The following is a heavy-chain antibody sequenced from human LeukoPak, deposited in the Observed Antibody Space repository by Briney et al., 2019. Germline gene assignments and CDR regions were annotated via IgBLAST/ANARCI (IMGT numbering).Heavy chain of an antibody. V-gene: IGHV4-34*01. CDR3: ARGQGYDFWIGYIGNWFDP. CDR2: INYSGST. J-gene: IGHJ5*02. D-gene: IGHD3-3*01. CDR1: GGSFSGYY. Sequence: SETLSLTCAVYGGSFSGYYWSWIRQPPGKGLEWIGEINYSGSTNYNPSLKSRVTISVDTSKNQFSLKLSSVTAADTAVYYCARGQGYDFWIGYIGNWFDPWGQGTLVTVSS.